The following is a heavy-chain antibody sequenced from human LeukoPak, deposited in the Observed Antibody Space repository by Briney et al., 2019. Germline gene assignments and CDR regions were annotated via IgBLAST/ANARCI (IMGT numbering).Heavy chain of an antibody. J-gene: IGHJ4*02. D-gene: IGHD3-22*01. CDR1: GFTFSSYA. V-gene: IGHV3-30-3*01. CDR2: ISYDGSNK. Sequence: GGSLRLSCAASGFTFSSYAMHWVRQAPGKGLEWVAVISYDGSNKYYADSVKGRFTISRDNSKNTLYLQMNSLRAEDTAVYYCAREYYYDSSGFDYWGQGTLVTVSS. CDR3: AREYYYDSSGFDY.